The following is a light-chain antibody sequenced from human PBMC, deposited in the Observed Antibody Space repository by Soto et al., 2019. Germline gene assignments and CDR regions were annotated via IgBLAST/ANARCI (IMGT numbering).Light chain of an antibody. Sequence: DIQMTQSPSTLSASVGDRVTITCRASQSISSWLAWYQQKPGKAPKLLIYDASSLESGVPSRFSGSGSGTEFTLTISSLQPDDFATYYCQQYNSYVWTFGQGTKVE. J-gene: IGKJ1*01. V-gene: IGKV1-5*01. CDR1: QSISSW. CDR2: DAS. CDR3: QQYNSYVWT.